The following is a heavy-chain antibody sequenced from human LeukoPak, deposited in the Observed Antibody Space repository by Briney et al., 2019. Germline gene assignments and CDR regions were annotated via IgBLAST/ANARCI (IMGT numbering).Heavy chain of an antibody. Sequence: ASVKVSCKASGYTFTSYGISWVRQAPGQGLEWMGWISAYNGNTNYAQKLQGRVTMTTDTSTSTAYMELRSLRSDDTAVYYCARGPYSSGWDLKYYFDYWGQGTLVTVSS. D-gene: IGHD6-19*01. J-gene: IGHJ4*02. CDR2: ISAYNGNT. V-gene: IGHV1-18*01. CDR1: GYTFTSYG. CDR3: ARGPYSSGWDLKYYFDY.